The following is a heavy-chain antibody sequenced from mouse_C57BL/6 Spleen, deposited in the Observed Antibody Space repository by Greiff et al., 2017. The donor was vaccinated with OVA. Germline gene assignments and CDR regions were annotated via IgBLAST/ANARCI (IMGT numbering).Heavy chain of an antibody. J-gene: IGHJ1*03. CDR2: IDPSDSYT. CDR1: GYTFTSYW. D-gene: IGHD2-12*01. CDR3: ARYDVDWYFDV. V-gene: IGHV1-50*01. Sequence: QVQLQQSGAELVKPGASVKLSCKASGYTFTSYWMQWVKQRPGQGLEWIGEIDPSDSYTNYNQKFKGKATLTVDTSSSTAYMQLSSLTSEDSAVYYCARYDVDWYFDVWGTGTTVTVSS.